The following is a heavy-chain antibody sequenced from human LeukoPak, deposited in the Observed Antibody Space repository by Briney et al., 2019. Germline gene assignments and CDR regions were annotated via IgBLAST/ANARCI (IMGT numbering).Heavy chain of an antibody. CDR3: ARVEGTGSGWPFDY. J-gene: IGHJ4*02. V-gene: IGHV3-33*01. CDR1: GFTFSSYG. CDR2: IWYDGSNK. D-gene: IGHD6-19*01. Sequence: GGSLRLSCAASGFTFSSYGMHWVRQAPGKGLEWVAVIWYDGSNKYCADSVKGRFTISRDNSKDTLYLQMNSLRAEDTAVYYCARVEGTGSGWPFDYWGQGTLVTVSS.